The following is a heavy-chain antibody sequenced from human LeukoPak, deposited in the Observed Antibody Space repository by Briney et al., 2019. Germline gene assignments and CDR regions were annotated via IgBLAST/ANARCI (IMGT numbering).Heavy chain of an antibody. V-gene: IGHV3-13*01. Sequence: GGSLRLSCAAPGFTFRNYDMHWVRQVTGKGLEWVSGIGTAGDTYFAGSVKGRFTISRENAKNSVYLQLNSLRAGDTAVYYCARLRITMESYAFDIWGQGTMVTVSS. CDR1: GFTFRNYD. CDR3: ARLRITMESYAFDI. J-gene: IGHJ3*02. CDR2: IGTAGDT. D-gene: IGHD3-10*01.